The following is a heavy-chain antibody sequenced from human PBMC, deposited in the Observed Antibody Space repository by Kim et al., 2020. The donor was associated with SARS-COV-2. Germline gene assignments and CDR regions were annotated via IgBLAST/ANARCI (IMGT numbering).Heavy chain of an antibody. V-gene: IGHV4-39*02. CDR2: ISSSGST. J-gene: IGHJ5*02. D-gene: IGHD3-9*01. CDR3: ARQRGVLRYCDWLPEVWLDP. Sequence: SETLSLTCTVSGGSISSSNYYWGWIRQPPGKGLEWIGSISSSGSTNYNPSLKRRVTISVDTSKNHFSLKVSSVTAADTALYYCARQRGVLRYCDWLPEVWLDPWGQGTLVTVSS. CDR1: GGSISSSNYY.